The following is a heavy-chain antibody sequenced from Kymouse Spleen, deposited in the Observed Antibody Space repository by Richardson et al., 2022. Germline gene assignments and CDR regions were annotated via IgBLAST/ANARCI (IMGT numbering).Heavy chain of an antibody. V-gene: IGHV3-73*02. CDR1: GFTFSGSA. J-gene: IGHJ4*02. D-gene: IGHD6-6*01. CDR3: TLEYSSAFFDY. CDR2: IRSKANSYAT. Sequence: EVQLVESGGGLVQPGGSLKLSCAASGFTFSGSAMHWVRQASGKGLEWVGRIRSKANSYATAYAASVKGRFTISRDDSKNTAYLQMNSLKTEDTAVYYCTLEYSSAFFDYWGQGTLVTVSS.